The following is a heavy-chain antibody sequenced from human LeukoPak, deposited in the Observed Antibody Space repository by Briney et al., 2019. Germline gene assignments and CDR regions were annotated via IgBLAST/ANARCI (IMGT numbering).Heavy chain of an antibody. CDR1: GFAVSSNY. CDR2: ISGSGGST. Sequence: GGSLRLSCAASGFAVSSNYMSWVRQAPGKGLEWVSAISGSGGSTYYADSVKGRFTISRDNSKNTLYLQMNSLRAEDTAVYYCAKDVIAVAGIPGDYWGQGTLVTVSS. V-gene: IGHV3-23*01. J-gene: IGHJ4*02. D-gene: IGHD6-19*01. CDR3: AKDVIAVAGIPGDY.